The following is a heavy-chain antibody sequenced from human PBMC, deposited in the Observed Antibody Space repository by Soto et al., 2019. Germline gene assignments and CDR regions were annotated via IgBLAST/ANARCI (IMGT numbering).Heavy chain of an antibody. D-gene: IGHD2-2*01. J-gene: IGHJ4*02. CDR2: FDPEDGET. V-gene: IGHV1-24*01. CDR1: GYTLTELS. Sequence: ASVKVSCKVSGYTLTELSMHWVRQAPGKGLEWMGGFDPEDGETIYAQKFQGRVTMTEDTSTDTAYMELSSLRSEDTAVYYCATEYGGLEYQLLGFDYWGQGTLVTVSS. CDR3: ATEYGGLEYQLLGFDY.